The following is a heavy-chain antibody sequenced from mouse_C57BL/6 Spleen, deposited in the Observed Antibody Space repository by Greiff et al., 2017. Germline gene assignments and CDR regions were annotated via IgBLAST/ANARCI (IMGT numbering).Heavy chain of an antibody. J-gene: IGHJ3*01. CDR2: IDPSDSYT. Sequence: QVQLQQPGAELVRPGTSVKLSCKASGYTFTSYWMHWVKQRPGQGLEWIGVIDPSDSYTTYNQKFKGKATLTVDTSSSTAYMQLSSLTSEDSAVYYCARSPPFRYYGSSPFAYWGQGTLVTVSA. CDR3: ARSPPFRYYGSSPFAY. D-gene: IGHD1-1*01. V-gene: IGHV1-59*01. CDR1: GYTFTSYW.